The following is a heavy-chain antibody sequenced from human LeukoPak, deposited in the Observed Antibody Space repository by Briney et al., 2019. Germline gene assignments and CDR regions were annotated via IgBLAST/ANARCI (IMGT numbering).Heavy chain of an antibody. CDR3: ARDGMVRGVIIWDAFDI. D-gene: IGHD3-10*01. CDR2: ISSSSSTI. J-gene: IGHJ3*02. CDR1: GFTFSSYS. Sequence: QPGGSLRLSCAASGFTFSSYSMNWVCQAPGKGLEWVSYISSSSSTIYYADSVKGRFTISRDNAKNSLYLQMNSLRDEDTAVYYCARDGMVRGVIIWDAFDIWGQGTMVTVSS. V-gene: IGHV3-48*02.